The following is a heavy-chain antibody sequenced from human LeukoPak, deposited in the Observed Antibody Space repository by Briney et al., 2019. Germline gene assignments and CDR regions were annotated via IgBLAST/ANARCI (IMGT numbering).Heavy chain of an antibody. CDR2: ISYDGSNK. CDR1: GFTFSSYG. CDR3: AKDQDYFDY. J-gene: IGHJ4*02. V-gene: IGHV3-30*18. Sequence: GRSLRLSCAASGFTFSSYGMHGVRQAPGKGLEWVAVISYDGSNKYYADSVKGRFTISRDNSKNTLYLQMNSLRAEDTAVYYCAKDQDYFDYWGQGTLVTVSS.